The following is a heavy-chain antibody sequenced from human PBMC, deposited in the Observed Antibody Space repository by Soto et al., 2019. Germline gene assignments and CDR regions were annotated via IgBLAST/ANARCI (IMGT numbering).Heavy chain of an antibody. Sequence: GGSLRLSCAASGFTFDDYAMHWVRQAPGKGLEWVSGISWNSGSIGYADSVKGRFTISRDNAKNSLYLQMNSLRAEDTALYYCAKDMSYSGYDSLDYWGQGALDTVSS. CDR2: ISWNSGSI. V-gene: IGHV3-9*01. CDR3: AKDMSYSGYDSLDY. CDR1: GFTFDDYA. D-gene: IGHD5-12*01. J-gene: IGHJ4*02.